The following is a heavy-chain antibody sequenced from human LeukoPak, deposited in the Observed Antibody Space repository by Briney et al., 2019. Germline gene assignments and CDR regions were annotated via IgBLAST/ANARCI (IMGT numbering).Heavy chain of an antibody. CDR3: ARVEGDYVIDAFDI. D-gene: IGHD4-17*01. CDR1: GFTFSSYG. Sequence: PGGSLRLSCAAFGFTFSSYGMSWVRQAPGKGLEWVSGINWNGGSTGYADSVKGRFTISRDNAKNSLYLQMNSLRAEDTALYYCARVEGDYVIDAFDIWGRGTMVTVSS. V-gene: IGHV3-20*04. CDR2: INWNGGST. J-gene: IGHJ3*02.